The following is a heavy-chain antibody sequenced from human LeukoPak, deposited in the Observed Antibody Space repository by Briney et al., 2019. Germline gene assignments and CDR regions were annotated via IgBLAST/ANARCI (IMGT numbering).Heavy chain of an antibody. CDR2: IWYDGSNK. V-gene: IGHV3-33*01. D-gene: IGHD2-15*01. CDR1: GFTFSSYG. Sequence: GGSLRLSCAASGFTFSSYGMHWVRQALGKGLEWVAVIWYDGSNKYYADSVKGRFTISRDNSKNTLYLQMNSLRAEDTAVYYCARVKYCSAGSCYAAFDIWGQGTMVTVSS. CDR3: ARVKYCSAGSCYAAFDI. J-gene: IGHJ3*02.